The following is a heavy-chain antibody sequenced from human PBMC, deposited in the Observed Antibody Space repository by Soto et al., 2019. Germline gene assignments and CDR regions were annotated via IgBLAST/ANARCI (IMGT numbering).Heavy chain of an antibody. V-gene: IGHV1-18*01. Sequence: QVQLVQSGAEVKKPGASVKVSCKASGYTFASYAISWMRQAPGQGLEWMGWISAYNGNTNYAQKLQGRVTMTTAPTTTTPYTELTRLCSDDTAVYYCATHPPPPDYWGQGTLVTVPS. CDR2: ISAYNGNT. CDR3: ATHPPPPDY. CDR1: GYTFASYA. J-gene: IGHJ4*02.